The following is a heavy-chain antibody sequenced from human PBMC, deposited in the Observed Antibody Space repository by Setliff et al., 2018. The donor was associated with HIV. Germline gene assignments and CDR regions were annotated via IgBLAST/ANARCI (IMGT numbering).Heavy chain of an antibody. D-gene: IGHD4-4*01. CDR2: IKSKTDGGTT. Sequence: GGSLRLSCAASGFTFSNAWMNWVRQAPGKGPEWVGRIKSKTDGGTTAYAAPVKGRFTISRDDSKNTLYLQMNSLKTDDTGVYYCAIDVPTPLSQVDYWGQGTLVTVSS. V-gene: IGHV3-15*07. CDR3: AIDVPTPLSQVDY. J-gene: IGHJ4*02. CDR1: GFTFSNAW.